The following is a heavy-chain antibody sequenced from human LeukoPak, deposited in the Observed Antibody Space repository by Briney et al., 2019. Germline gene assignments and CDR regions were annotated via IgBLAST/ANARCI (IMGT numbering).Heavy chain of an antibody. CDR3: ARDLREIISVAGFDQ. D-gene: IGHD6-19*01. CDR1: GYTFINYG. V-gene: IGHV1-18*01. Sequence: ASVKVSCKASGYTFINYGISGVRQAPGQGLEWMGWINPYNDNTKYTQNLQGRVTMTTDTSTGTAYMELRSLRSDDTAIYYCARDLREIISVAGFDQWAQGTLVTVSS. J-gene: IGHJ5*02. CDR2: INPYNDNT.